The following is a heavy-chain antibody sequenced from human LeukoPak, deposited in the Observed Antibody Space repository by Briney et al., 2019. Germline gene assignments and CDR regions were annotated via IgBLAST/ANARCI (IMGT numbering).Heavy chain of an antibody. CDR3: ARGNGGQSYFDY. CDR1: GFTFSTFW. J-gene: IGHJ4*02. CDR2: INNDGNSI. V-gene: IGHV3-74*03. D-gene: IGHD4-23*01. Sequence: GGSLRLSCAASGFTFSTFWVHWVRQVPGKGLLWVARINNDGNSITYADSAKGRFTVSRDNAKSTVFLQMNSLRAEDTAVYQCARGNGGQSYFDYWGQGTLVTVSS.